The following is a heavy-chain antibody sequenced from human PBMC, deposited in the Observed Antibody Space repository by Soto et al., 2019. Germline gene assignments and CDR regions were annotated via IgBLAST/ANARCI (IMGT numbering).Heavy chain of an antibody. D-gene: IGHD6-6*01. J-gene: IGHJ6*02. CDR1: GFTFSSYA. Sequence: GSLRLSCAASGFTFSSYAMHWVRQAPGKGLEWIGYIYYSGSTNYNPSLKSRVTISVDTSKNQFSLKLSSVTAADTAVYYCARNPSSVAARRNYYYYGMDVWGQGTTVTVSS. CDR2: IYYSGST. CDR3: ARNPSSVAARRNYYYYGMDV. V-gene: IGHV4-59*01.